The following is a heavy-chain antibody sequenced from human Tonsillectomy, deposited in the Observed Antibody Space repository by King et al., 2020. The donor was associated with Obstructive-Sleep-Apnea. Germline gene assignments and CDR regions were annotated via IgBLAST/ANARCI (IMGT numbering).Heavy chain of an antibody. Sequence: EVQLVESGGGLVQPGRSLRLSCAASGFTFADYAMHWVRQAPGKGLEWVSGISWNSGSIGYADSVRGRFTISRDNAKNSLYLQMNSLRAEDTALYYCAKDISMARFYYYYGMDVWGQGTTVTVSS. D-gene: IGHD2/OR15-2a*01. J-gene: IGHJ6*02. CDR1: GFTFADYA. V-gene: IGHV3-9*01. CDR2: ISWNSGSI. CDR3: AKDISMARFYYYYGMDV.